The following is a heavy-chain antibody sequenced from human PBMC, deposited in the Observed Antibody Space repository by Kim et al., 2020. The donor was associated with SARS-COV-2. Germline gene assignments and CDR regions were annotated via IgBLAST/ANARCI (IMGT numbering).Heavy chain of an antibody. J-gene: IGHJ6*02. CDR3: ARRGIGLYYYGMDV. D-gene: IGHD3-16*01. Sequence: PSFHGQVTISADKSISTAYLQWSSLKASDTAMYYCARRGIGLYYYGMDVWGQGTTVTVSS. V-gene: IGHV5-51*01.